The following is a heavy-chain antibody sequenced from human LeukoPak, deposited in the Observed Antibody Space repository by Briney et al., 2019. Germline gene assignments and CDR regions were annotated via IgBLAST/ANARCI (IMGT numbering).Heavy chain of an antibody. CDR3: ARRVAATDYYYYYMDV. J-gene: IGHJ6*03. D-gene: IGHD6-13*01. Sequence: SETLPLTCTVSGGSISSSSYYWGWIRQPPGKGLEWIGSIYYSGSTYYNPSLKSRVTISVDTSKNQFSLKLSSVTAADTAVYYCARRVAATDYYYYYMDVWGKGTTVTISS. V-gene: IGHV4-39*01. CDR2: IYYSGST. CDR1: GGSISSSSYY.